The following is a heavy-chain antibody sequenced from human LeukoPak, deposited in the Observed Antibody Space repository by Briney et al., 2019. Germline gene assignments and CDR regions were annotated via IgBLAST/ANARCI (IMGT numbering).Heavy chain of an antibody. CDR1: GGSISSNSYY. V-gene: IGHV4-39*01. CDR3: ARLPSSGSYLGHLDI. Sequence: SETLSLTCTVSGGSISSNSYYWGWIRQPPGKGLDWIGSIYYSGSTYYNPSLKSRVTISVDTSKNQFSLKLSSVTAAYTAMYYCARLPSSGSYLGHLDIWGQGTMVTVSS. J-gene: IGHJ3*02. CDR2: IYYSGST. D-gene: IGHD1-26*01.